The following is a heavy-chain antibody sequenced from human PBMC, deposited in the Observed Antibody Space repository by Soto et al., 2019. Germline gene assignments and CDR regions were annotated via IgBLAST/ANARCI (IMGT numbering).Heavy chain of an antibody. V-gene: IGHV4-31*03. CDR1: GGSISSGGYY. CDR2: IYYSGST. CDR3: ARDSLGTPIGYFKY. J-gene: IGHJ4*02. Sequence: QAQLQESGPGLVKPSQTLSLTCTVSGGSISSGGYYWSWIRQHPGKGLEWIGNIYYSGSTYYNPSLKSRVTISVDTPKNQVSLKLSSVTAADTAVYYCARDSLGTPIGYFKYWGQGTLVNVYS. D-gene: IGHD3-16*01.